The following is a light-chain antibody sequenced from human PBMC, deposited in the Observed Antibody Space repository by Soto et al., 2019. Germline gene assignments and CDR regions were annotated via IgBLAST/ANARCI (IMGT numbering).Light chain of an antibody. Sequence: IHMTQSPSSLSAYKGDRVTITCRASQGFRNHLGWYQQKPGKAPKLQIYAARTLQSGVPSRFSGSGFGTDFTLTISMLQAEDGASYYCLQYESYLCTFGEGTKV. CDR2: AAR. J-gene: IGKJ1*01. V-gene: IGKV1-6*01. CDR3: LQYESYLCT. CDR1: QGFRNH.